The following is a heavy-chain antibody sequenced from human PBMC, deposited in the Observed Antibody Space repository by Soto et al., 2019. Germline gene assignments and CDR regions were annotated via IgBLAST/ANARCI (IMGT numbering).Heavy chain of an antibody. CDR3: ATRQWVNTHYFDS. V-gene: IGHV4-59*08. J-gene: IGHJ4*02. CDR2: IYSSGSA. Sequence: SETLCLTCTVAGGYSSGYYGSWVRQPPGRGLEWIGYIYSSGSAVYNPSLKTRVTISIDTSKNHFSLRLNSATAADTAVYYCATRQWVNTHYFDSWGQGALVTVSS. CDR1: GGYSSGYY. D-gene: IGHD1-26*01.